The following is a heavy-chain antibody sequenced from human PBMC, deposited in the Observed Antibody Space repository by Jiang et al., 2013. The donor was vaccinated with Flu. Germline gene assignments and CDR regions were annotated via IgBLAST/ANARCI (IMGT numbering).Heavy chain of an antibody. Sequence: GPGLVKPSQTLSLTCTVSGGSITSGGYYWSWIRQHPGKGLEWIGNIYYSGSTYYNPSLKSRVSVSVDKSNNQFSLTLNSVTVADTAVYYCARAVAVRVPHFDYWGQGTLVAVSA. J-gene: IGHJ4*02. D-gene: IGHD4-17*01. V-gene: IGHV4-31*03. CDR1: GGSITSGGYY. CDR2: IYYSGST. CDR3: ARAVAVRVPHFDY.